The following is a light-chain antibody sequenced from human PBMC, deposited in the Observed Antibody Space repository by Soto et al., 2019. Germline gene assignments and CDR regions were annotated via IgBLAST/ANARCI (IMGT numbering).Light chain of an antibody. CDR2: SDD. CDR3: AAWDDNLNGPV. V-gene: IGLV1-44*01. CDR1: SSNIGGNS. Sequence: QSALTRPPSASGTPGQRVTISCSGSSSNIGGNSVNWYQHLPGTAPKILIYSDDERPSGVPDRFSGSKSGTSASLAISGLQSEDEADYYCAAWDDNLNGPVFGGGTKVTVL. J-gene: IGLJ2*01.